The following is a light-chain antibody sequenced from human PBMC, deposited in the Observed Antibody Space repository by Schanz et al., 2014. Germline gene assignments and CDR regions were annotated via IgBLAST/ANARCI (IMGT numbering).Light chain of an antibody. Sequence: DIQMTQSPSFLSASVGDRVTITCRASQSINKWLAWYQQKPGKASKLLIYDASTLERGVPSRFSGSGSVTEFTLTISGLQPDDFATYYCLQDYNYPWTFGQGTKVEIK. V-gene: IGKV1-5*01. CDR1: QSINKW. CDR3: LQDYNYPWT. J-gene: IGKJ1*01. CDR2: DAS.